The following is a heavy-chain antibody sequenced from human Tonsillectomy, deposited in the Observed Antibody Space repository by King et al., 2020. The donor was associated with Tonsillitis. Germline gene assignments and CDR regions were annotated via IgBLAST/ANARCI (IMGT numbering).Heavy chain of an antibody. V-gene: IGHV3-33*08. Sequence: HVQLVESGGGVVQPGRSLRLSCAASGFTFSSYGMHWVRQAPGKGREWVAVIWYDGSKKYYADSVKGRFTISRDNSKNTLDLQMNSLRAEDTAVYYCARGGPWYYYYYYMDVWGKGTTVTVSS. CDR2: IWYDGSKK. CDR3: ARGGPWYYYYYYMDV. CDR1: GFTFSSYG. J-gene: IGHJ6*03.